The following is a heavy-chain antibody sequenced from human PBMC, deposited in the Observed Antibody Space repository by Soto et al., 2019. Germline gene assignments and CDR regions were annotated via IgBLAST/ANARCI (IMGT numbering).Heavy chain of an antibody. CDR3: ARRTPDDGDYKLEY. CDR2: IYAGDSET. Sequence: ELLKISCKPSGYTFTRDYIAWVRQKPGKVLECMGVIYAGDSETRYSPSVQGQVTFSADKSISTADLQWSSLKASDTAMYYCARRTPDDGDYKLEYWGQGTLVTASS. J-gene: IGHJ4*02. V-gene: IGHV5-51*01. CDR1: GYTFTRDY. D-gene: IGHD4-17*01.